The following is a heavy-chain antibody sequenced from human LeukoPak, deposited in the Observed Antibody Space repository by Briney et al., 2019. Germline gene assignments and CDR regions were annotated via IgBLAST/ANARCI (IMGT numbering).Heavy chain of an antibody. CDR3: ASLYSSTSLHYYYYGMDV. V-gene: IGHV4-34*01. CDR1: GGSFSGYY. Sequence: SETLSLTCAVYGGSFSGYYWSWIRQPPGKGLEWIGEINHSGSTNYNPSLKSRVTISVDTSKNQFSLKLSSVTAADTAVYYCASLYSSTSLHYYYYGMDVWGQGTTVTVSS. D-gene: IGHD2-2*01. J-gene: IGHJ6*02. CDR2: INHSGST.